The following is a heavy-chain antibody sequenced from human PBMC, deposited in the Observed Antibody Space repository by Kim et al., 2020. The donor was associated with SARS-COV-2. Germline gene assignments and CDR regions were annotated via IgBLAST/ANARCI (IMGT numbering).Heavy chain of an antibody. J-gene: IGHJ4*02. Sequence: GGSLRLSCAASGFTFSSYSMSWVRQAPGKGLEWVSAIICSVGSTDYADSVKGRFTISRDNSKNTLYLKMNSVRAEDTAVYYCASPNPGLWFGEFYYFDCWGQGTLVTVSS. CDR2: IICSVGST. D-gene: IGHD3-10*01. V-gene: IGHV3-23*01. CDR1: GFTFSSYS. CDR3: ASPNPGLWFGEFYYFDC.